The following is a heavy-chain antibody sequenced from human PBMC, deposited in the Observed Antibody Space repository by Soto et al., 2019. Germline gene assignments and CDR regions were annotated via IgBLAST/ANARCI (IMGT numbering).Heavy chain of an antibody. CDR1: GGSFSGYY. CDR3: ARDSEVGASGGLDV. D-gene: IGHD1-26*01. CDR2: INHSGST. V-gene: IGHV4-34*01. Sequence: SETLSLTCAVYGGSFSGYYWSWIRQPPGKGLEWIEEINHSGSTNYNPSLKSRVTISVDTSKNQFSLKLSSVTAADTAVYYCARDSEVGASGGLDVWGQGTTVTVSS. J-gene: IGHJ6*02.